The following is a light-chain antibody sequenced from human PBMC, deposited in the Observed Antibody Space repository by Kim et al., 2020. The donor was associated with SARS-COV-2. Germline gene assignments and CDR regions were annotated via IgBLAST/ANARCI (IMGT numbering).Light chain of an antibody. CDR1: QIIGRY. J-gene: IGKJ2*01. CDR2: GVS. CDR3: QQTDNMPYT. V-gene: IGKV1-39*01. Sequence: DIQMTQSPYSLSASVGDRVTITCRASQIIGRYLNWYQQKVGRAPKLLIYGVSSLQSGVPSRFSGFGSGIEFTLTISSLQPEDFATYYCQQTDNMPYTFGQGTKVDIK.